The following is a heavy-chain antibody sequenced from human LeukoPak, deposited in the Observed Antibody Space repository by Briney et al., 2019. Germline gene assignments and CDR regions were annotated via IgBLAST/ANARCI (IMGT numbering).Heavy chain of an antibody. Sequence: QSGGSLRLSCAASGFTFSSYWMSWVRQTPGKGLEWVANIKQDGSENSSVDSVKGRFTISRDNAKNSLYVQMNSLRVEDTAVYYCAREGPGGFDIWGQGTMVTVSS. CDR2: IKQDGSEN. J-gene: IGHJ3*02. V-gene: IGHV3-7*01. CDR1: GFTFSSYW. D-gene: IGHD3-10*01. CDR3: AREGPGGFDI.